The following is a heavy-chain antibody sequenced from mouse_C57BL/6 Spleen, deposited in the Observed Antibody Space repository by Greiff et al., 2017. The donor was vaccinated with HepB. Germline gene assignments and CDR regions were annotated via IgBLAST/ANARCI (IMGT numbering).Heavy chain of an antibody. J-gene: IGHJ2*01. CDR2: IDPETGGT. Sequence: QVQLQQSGAELVRPGASVTLSCKASGYTFTDYEMHWVKQTPVHGLEWIGAIDPETGGTAYNQKFKGKAILTADKSSSTAYMELRSLTSEDSAVYYCTRGGTFITTGGYFDYWGQGTTLTVSS. V-gene: IGHV1-15*01. CDR1: GYTFTDYE. CDR3: TRGGTFITTGGYFDY. D-gene: IGHD1-1*01.